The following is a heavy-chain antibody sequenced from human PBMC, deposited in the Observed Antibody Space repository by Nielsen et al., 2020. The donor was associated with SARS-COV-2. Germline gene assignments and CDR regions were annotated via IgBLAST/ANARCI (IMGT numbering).Heavy chain of an antibody. CDR2: INSDGSST. V-gene: IGHV3-74*01. J-gene: IGHJ5*02. D-gene: IGHD6-19*01. Sequence: WIRQPPGKGLVWVSRINSDGSSTSYADSVKGRFTISRDNAKNSLYLQMNSLRAEDTALYYCAKVSGESSSGWYSGWFDPWGQGTLVTVSS. CDR3: AKVSGESSSGWYSGWFDP.